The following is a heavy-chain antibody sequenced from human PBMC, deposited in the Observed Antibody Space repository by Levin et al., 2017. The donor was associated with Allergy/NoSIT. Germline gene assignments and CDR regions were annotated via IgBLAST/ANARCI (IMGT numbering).Heavy chain of an antibody. CDR3: ARDLEGFSGYKPYCDMDV. CDR2: IYVTGST. CDR1: GDSISRGFYY. D-gene: IGHD5-12*01. J-gene: IGHJ6*03. Sequence: SETLSLTCSVSGDSISRGFYYWSWIRQPAGEGLEWIGRIYVTGSTTYSPSLKSRVTISLDRSKDQVSLKINSVTAADTAVYYCARDLEGFSGYKPYCDMDVGGKGTTVTVSS. V-gene: IGHV4-61*02.